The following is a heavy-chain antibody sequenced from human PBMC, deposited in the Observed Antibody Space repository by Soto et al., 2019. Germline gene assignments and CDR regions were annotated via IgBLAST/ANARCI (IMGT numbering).Heavy chain of an antibody. CDR1: GYSFTSYW. J-gene: IGHJ6*02. Sequence: GESLKISCKGSGYSFTSYWISWVRQMPGKGLEWMGRIDPSDSYTNYSPSFQGHVTISADKSISTAYLQWSSLKASDTAMYYCARPLVATMMGGYYYYGMDVWGQGTKVTV. CDR3: ARPLVATMMGGYYYYGMDV. CDR2: IDPSDSYT. D-gene: IGHD5-12*01. V-gene: IGHV5-10-1*01.